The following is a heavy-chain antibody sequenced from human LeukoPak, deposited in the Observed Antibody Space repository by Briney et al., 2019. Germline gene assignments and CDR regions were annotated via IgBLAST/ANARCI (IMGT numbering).Heavy chain of an antibody. CDR1: GFTFDDYA. D-gene: IGHD6-19*01. CDR2: ISRNSGSI. J-gene: IGHJ4*02. Sequence: GGSLRLSCAASGFTFDDYAMHWVRQAPGKGLEWVSGISRNSGSIGYADSVKGRFTISRDNAKNSLYLQMNSLRAEDTALYYCAKDMRPSIAVAGTFVFYYWGQGTLVTVSS. V-gene: IGHV3-9*01. CDR3: AKDMRPSIAVAGTFVFYY.